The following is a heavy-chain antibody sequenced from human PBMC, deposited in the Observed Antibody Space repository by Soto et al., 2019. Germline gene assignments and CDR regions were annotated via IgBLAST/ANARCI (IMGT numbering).Heavy chain of an antibody. J-gene: IGHJ4*02. V-gene: IGHV3-21*01. CDR3: ARVGDYDFWSGSEYYFDY. CDR1: GFTFSSYS. Sequence: GGSLRLSCAASGFTFSSYSMNWVRQAPGKGLEWVSSISSSSSYIYYADSVKGRFTISRDNAKNSLYLQMNSLRAEDTAVYYCARVGDYDFWSGSEYYFDYWGQGTLVTVSS. D-gene: IGHD3-3*01. CDR2: ISSSSSYI.